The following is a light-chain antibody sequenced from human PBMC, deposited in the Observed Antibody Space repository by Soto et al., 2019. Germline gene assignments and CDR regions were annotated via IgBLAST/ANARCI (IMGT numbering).Light chain of an antibody. CDR1: QSLRSLLGGDY. J-gene: IGKJ4*01. V-gene: IGKV3D-20*02. CDR3: QQRTGS. CDR2: DAS. Sequence: EIVLTQSPATLSVSPGEGATLSCRASQSLRSLLGGDYISWYQQKPGRAPRLLISDASSRATGIPARFNGSGYGTDFTIPISSLEHEDFGVYYCQQRTGSCGGGTKVEI.